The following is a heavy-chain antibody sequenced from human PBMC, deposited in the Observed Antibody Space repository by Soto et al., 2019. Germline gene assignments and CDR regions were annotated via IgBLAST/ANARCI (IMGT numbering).Heavy chain of an antibody. CDR1: GGSFSGYY. V-gene: IGHV4-34*01. Sequence: PSETLSLTCAVYGGSFSGYYWSWIRQPPGKGLEWIGEINHSGSTNYNPSLKSRVTISVDTSKNQFSLKLSSVTAADTAVYYCARGASVVVAATSADLDYWGQGTLVTVSS. CDR3: ARGASVVVAATSADLDY. J-gene: IGHJ4*02. CDR2: INHSGST. D-gene: IGHD2-15*01.